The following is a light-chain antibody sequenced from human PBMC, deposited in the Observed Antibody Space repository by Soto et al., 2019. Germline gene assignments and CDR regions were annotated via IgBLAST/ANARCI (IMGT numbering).Light chain of an antibody. J-gene: IGKJ1*01. Sequence: IQMTQSPSTLSASVGDTVTITCRASLSISVSLAWYRQKPGKAPNLLIYDASTLQEGVPSRFSGSGSGTEFTLTVTRLQPDDFATYFCQQYDKYSTFGHGTKVDVK. CDR2: DAS. CDR1: LSISVS. V-gene: IGKV1-5*01. CDR3: QQYDKYST.